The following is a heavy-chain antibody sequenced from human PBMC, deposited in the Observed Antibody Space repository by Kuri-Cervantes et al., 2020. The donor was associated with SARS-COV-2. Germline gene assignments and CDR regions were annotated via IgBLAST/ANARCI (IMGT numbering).Heavy chain of an antibody. Sequence: SETLSLTCAVSGGSISSSNWWSWVRQPPGKGLEWIGEIYHSGSTNYNPSLKSRATISVDTSKNQFSLKLSSVTAADTAVYYCASGGSSGYFNYWGQGTLVTVSS. V-gene: IGHV4-4*02. J-gene: IGHJ4*02. CDR3: ASGGSSGYFNY. D-gene: IGHD3-22*01. CDR2: IYHSGST. CDR1: GGSISSSNW.